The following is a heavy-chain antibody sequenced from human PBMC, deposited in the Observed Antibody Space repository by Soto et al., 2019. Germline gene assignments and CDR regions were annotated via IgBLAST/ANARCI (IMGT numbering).Heavy chain of an antibody. Sequence: QVQLVESGGGVVQPGRYLRLSCAASGFTFSSYGMHWVRQAPVKGLEWLAVISYDGSNKYYADSVKGRFTISRDNSKNTLYLQMNSMRAEDTAVYYCAIYSSGWYPLDYWGQGTLVTVSS. CDR2: ISYDGSNK. D-gene: IGHD6-19*01. V-gene: IGHV3-30*03. CDR3: AIYSSGWYPLDY. CDR1: GFTFSSYG. J-gene: IGHJ4*02.